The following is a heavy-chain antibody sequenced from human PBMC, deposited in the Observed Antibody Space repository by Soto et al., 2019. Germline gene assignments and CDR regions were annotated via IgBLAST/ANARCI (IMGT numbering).Heavy chain of an antibody. V-gene: IGHV4-39*01. J-gene: IGHJ5*02. CDR3: AITHARWDYVWGSYRHNWFDP. CDR2: IYYSGST. CDR1: GGSISSSSYY. D-gene: IGHD3-16*02. Sequence: PSETLSLTCTVSGGSISSSSYYWGWIRQPPGKGLEWIGSIYYSGSTYYNPSLKSRVTISVDTSKNQSSLKLSSVTAADTAVYYCAITHARWDYVWGSYRHNWFDPWGQGTLVTVSS.